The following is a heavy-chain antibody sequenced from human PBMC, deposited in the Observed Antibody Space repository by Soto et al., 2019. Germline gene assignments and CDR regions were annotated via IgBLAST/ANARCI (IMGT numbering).Heavy chain of an antibody. CDR2: IYSGGST. Sequence: EVQLVESGGGLIQPGGSLRLSCAASGFTVSSNYVSWVRQAPGKGLEWVSVIYSGGSTYYADSVKGRFTISRDNSKNTLYLQMNSLRAEDTAVYYCARDRVESGYPEYFQYWGQGTLVTVSS. CDR1: GFTVSSNY. J-gene: IGHJ1*01. CDR3: ARDRVESGYPEYFQY. D-gene: IGHD3-22*01. V-gene: IGHV3-53*01.